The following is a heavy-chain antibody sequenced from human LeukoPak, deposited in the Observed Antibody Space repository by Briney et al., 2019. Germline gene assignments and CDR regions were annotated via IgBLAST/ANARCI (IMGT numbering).Heavy chain of an antibody. CDR2: INPNSGGT. CDR1: GYTFTGYY. CDR3: ARQMRVSSGWYSDY. J-gene: IGHJ4*02. D-gene: IGHD6-19*01. Sequence: ASVKVSCKASGYTFTGYYMHWVRQAPGQGLEWMGRINPNSGGTDYAQKFQGRVTMTRDTSISTAYMELSSLRSDDTAVYYCARQMRVSSGWYSDYWGQGTLVTVSS. V-gene: IGHV1-2*06.